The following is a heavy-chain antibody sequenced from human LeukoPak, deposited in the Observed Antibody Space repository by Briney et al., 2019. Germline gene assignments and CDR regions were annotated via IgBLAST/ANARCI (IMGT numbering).Heavy chain of an antibody. Sequence: SETLSLTCAVYGGSFSGHYWTWIRQPPGKGLKWIGEVNDRGSTNYNPSLKSRLTISEDKSKKQFSLRLPSVTAADTAVYYCARGVVSGRFGDYYYYMDVWGKGTTVTVSS. CDR2: VNDRGST. J-gene: IGHJ6*03. D-gene: IGHD3-16*01. CDR3: ARGVVSGRFGDYYYYMDV. V-gene: IGHV4-34*01. CDR1: GGSFSGHY.